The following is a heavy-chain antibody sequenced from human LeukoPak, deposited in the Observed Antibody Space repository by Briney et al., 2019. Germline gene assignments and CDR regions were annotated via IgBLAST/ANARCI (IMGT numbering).Heavy chain of an antibody. Sequence: GGSLRLSCAASGFAFSSYSMNWVRQAPGRGLEWVSYISTTGSTIYYADSVKDRFTISRDNAKNSLYLQMNSLRAEDTAVYYCARERREDYYGSGTQRSFYYGMDVWGQGTTVTVSS. D-gene: IGHD3-10*01. V-gene: IGHV3-48*01. CDR3: ARERREDYYGSGTQRSFYYGMDV. J-gene: IGHJ6*02. CDR1: GFAFSSYS. CDR2: ISTTGSTI.